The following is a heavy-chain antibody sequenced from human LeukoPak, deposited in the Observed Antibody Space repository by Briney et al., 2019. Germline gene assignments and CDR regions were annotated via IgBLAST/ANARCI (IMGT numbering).Heavy chain of an antibody. V-gene: IGHV3-23*01. Sequence: GGTLRLSCAASGFTFSSYGMSWVRQAPGKGLEWVSAISGSGGSTYYADSVKGRFTISRDNSKNTLYLQMNSLRAEDTAVYYCAKGERYYYDSSGYYVVYWGQGSLVTVSS. CDR1: GFTFSSYG. CDR3: AKGERYYYDSSGYYVVY. D-gene: IGHD3-22*01. J-gene: IGHJ4*02. CDR2: ISGSGGST.